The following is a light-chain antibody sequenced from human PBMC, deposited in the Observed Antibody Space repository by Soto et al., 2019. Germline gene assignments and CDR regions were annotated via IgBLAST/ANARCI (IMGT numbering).Light chain of an antibody. V-gene: IGLV4-60*02. CDR1: SGHRSYT. J-gene: IGLJ2*01. CDR2: LEDGGSY. CDR3: ETWDSNSVK. Sequence: QPVLTQSSSASASLGSSVKFTCTLSSGHRSYTIAWHQQKPGKAPRYLMKLEDGGSYNKGSGVPDRFSGSSSGADRYLTISNLQFEDEADYYCETWDSNSVKFGGGTQLTVL.